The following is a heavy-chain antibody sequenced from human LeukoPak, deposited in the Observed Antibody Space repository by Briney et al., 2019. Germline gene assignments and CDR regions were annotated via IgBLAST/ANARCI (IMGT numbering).Heavy chain of an antibody. J-gene: IGHJ4*02. V-gene: IGHV3-48*01. CDR2: ISNSSSTI. CDR1: GFTFSSYS. CDR3: ARDSGYYYDSSGD. Sequence: GGSLRLSCAASGFTFSSYSMNWVRQAPGKGLEWVSYISNSSSTIYYADSVKGRFTISRDNAKNSLYLQMNSLRAEDTAVYYCARDSGYYYDSSGDWGQGTLVTVSS. D-gene: IGHD3-22*01.